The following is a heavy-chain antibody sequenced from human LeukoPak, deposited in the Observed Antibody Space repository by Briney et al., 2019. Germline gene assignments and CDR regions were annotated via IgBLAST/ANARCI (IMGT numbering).Heavy chain of an antibody. CDR2: ISYDGSNK. CDR1: GGTFSSYA. V-gene: IGHV3-30-3*01. J-gene: IGHJ4*02. CDR3: ASNYFDSSGYYWGFDY. D-gene: IGHD3-22*01. Sequence: SCKASGGTFSSYAISWVRQAQGKGLEWVAVISYDGSNKYYADSVKGRFTISRDNSKNTLYLQMNSLRAEDTAVYYCASNYFDSSGYYWGFDYWGPGTLVTVSS.